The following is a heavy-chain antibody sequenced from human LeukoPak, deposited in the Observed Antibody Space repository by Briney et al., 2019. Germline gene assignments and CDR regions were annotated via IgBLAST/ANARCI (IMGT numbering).Heavy chain of an antibody. D-gene: IGHD4-23*01. V-gene: IGHV3-33*05. CDR1: GFTFSSYG. Sequence: GGSLRLSCAASGFTFSSYGMHWVRQAPGKGLEWVAAISYDGPNKYYVDSVKGRFTISRDNAKNSLYLQMNSLRAEDTALYYCARGGSYGGYHSYWGQGTLVTVSS. CDR3: ARGGSYGGYHSY. J-gene: IGHJ4*02. CDR2: ISYDGPNK.